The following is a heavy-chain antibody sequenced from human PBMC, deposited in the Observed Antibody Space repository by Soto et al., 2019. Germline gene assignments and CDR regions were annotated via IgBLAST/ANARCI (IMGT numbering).Heavy chain of an antibody. CDR2: ISSSSSYI. J-gene: IGHJ6*03. CDR3: AGALPDCTNGVCYYIDYYYMDV. D-gene: IGHD2-8*01. CDR1: GFTFSSYS. V-gene: IGHV3-21*01. Sequence: GGSLRLSCAASGFTFSSYSMNWVRQAPGKGLEWVSSISSSSSYIYYADSVKGRFTISRDKAKNSLYLQMNSLRAEDTAVYYCAGALPDCTNGVCYYIDYYYMDVWGKGTTVTVSS.